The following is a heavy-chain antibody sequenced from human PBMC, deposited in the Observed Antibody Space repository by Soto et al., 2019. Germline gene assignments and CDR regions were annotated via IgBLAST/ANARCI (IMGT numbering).Heavy chain of an antibody. CDR3: ARGTMVRGTLDPGISGPLDY. CDR1: GFTVSSYD. J-gene: IGHJ4*02. Sequence: EVQLVESVGGLVQPGGSLRLACAASGFTVSSYDMHWVRHVTGKGLEWVSTLGAGGDTYFPDSVKGRFTISRDHAKNSLYLQMNNLGAGDTAVYYCARGTMVRGTLDPGISGPLDYWGQGTLVAVS. V-gene: IGHV3-13*01. CDR2: LGAGGDT. D-gene: IGHD3-10*01.